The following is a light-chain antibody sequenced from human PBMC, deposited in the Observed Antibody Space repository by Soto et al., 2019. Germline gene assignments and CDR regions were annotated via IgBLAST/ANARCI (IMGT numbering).Light chain of an antibody. Sequence: QSVLTQPPSVSGAPGQRVTISCTGSSSNIGADYDVQWYQQVPGTAPKLLISGNTNRPSGVPDRFSGSISGTSASLAINGLQAEDEADYYCQSHDSSLSAHVVFGGGTKPTVL. V-gene: IGLV1-40*01. CDR1: SSNIGADYD. CDR2: GNT. J-gene: IGLJ2*01. CDR3: QSHDSSLSAHVV.